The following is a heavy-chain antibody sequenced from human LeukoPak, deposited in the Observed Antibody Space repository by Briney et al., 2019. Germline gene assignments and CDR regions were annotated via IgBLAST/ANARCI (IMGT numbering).Heavy chain of an antibody. J-gene: IGHJ5*02. V-gene: IGHV1-69*13. CDR2: IIPIFGTA. D-gene: IGHD3-10*01. Sequence: ASVKVSCKASRGTFGSYAISWVRQAPGQGLEWMGGIIPIFGTANYAQKSQGRVTITADESTSTAYMELSSLRSEDTAVYYCARVTMVRGVIHWFDPWGQGTLVTVSS. CDR1: RGTFGSYA. CDR3: ARVTMVRGVIHWFDP.